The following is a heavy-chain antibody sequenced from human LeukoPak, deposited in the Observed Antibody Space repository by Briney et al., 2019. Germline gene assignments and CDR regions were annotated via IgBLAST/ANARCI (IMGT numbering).Heavy chain of an antibody. V-gene: IGHV3-53*01. CDR1: GFTVSSNY. CDR3: AKVNYDYVWGSYRPQNSYYYYGMDV. J-gene: IGHJ6*02. Sequence: GGSLRLSCAASGFTVSSNYMSWVRQAPGKGLEWVSVIYSGGSTYYADSVKGRFTVSRDSSKNTLYLQMNSLRAEDTAVYYCAKVNYDYVWGSYRPQNSYYYYGMDVWGQGTTVTVSS. D-gene: IGHD3-16*02. CDR2: IYSGGST.